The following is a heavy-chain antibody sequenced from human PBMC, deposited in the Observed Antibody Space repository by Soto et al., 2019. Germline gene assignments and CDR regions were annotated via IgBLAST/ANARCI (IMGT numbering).Heavy chain of an antibody. J-gene: IGHJ6*02. D-gene: IGHD4-17*01. V-gene: IGHV5-51*01. CDR3: ARPTDYHYGMQV. CDR2: IYPHDSDA. CDR1: GYNFHTYW. Sequence: GESLKISCKGSGYNFHTYWIAWVRQMPGKGLEWMGFIYPHDSDARYSPSFRGQVTISADKSINTAYLQWTSLKASDTAIYFCARPTDYHYGMQVWGQGTTVTVSS.